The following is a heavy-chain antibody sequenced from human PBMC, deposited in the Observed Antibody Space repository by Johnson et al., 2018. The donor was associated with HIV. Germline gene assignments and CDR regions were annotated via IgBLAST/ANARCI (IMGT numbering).Heavy chain of an antibody. D-gene: IGHD2-15*01. J-gene: IGHJ3*02. CDR2: IKQEGSEK. CDR3: AKDRPLYVLHLFGAFDI. Sequence: VQLVESGGGLVQPGGSLRLSCAASGFTFSRYWMSWVRQAPGKGLEWVANIKQEGSEKYYVDSVKGRFTISRDNSKNTRYLQMNSLRAEDTAVYYCAKDRPLYVLHLFGAFDIWGQGTMVTVSS. CDR1: GFTFSRYW. V-gene: IGHV3-7*01.